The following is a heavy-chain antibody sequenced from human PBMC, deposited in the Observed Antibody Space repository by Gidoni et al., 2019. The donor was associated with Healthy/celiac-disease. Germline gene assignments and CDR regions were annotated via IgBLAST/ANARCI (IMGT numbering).Heavy chain of an antibody. CDR2: ISGSGGST. Sequence: EVQLLESGGGLVQPGGSLRLSWAASGFTFGTYAMSWVRQAPGKGLEWVSAISGSGGSTYYADSVKGRFTISRDNSKNTLYLQMNSLRAEDTAVYYCAKEGYSYGTTILDYWGQGTLVTVSS. J-gene: IGHJ4*02. V-gene: IGHV3-23*01. CDR1: GFTFGTYA. CDR3: AKEGYSYGTTILDY. D-gene: IGHD5-18*01.